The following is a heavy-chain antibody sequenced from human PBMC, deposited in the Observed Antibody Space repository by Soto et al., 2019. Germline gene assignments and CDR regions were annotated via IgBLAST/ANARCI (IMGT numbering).Heavy chain of an antibody. CDR1: GFTFSSYW. CDR3: ARDAYISGYYQFDY. CDR2: IHFDGSTT. D-gene: IGHD6-19*01. Sequence: QPGGSLRLSCAASGFTFSSYWMHWVRQVPGKGLVWVSRIHFDGSTTHYADSVKGRFTISRDNAKNTLSLQMNSLRAEDTAAYYCARDAYISGYYQFDYWGQGTLVTVSS. J-gene: IGHJ4*02. V-gene: IGHV3-74*01.